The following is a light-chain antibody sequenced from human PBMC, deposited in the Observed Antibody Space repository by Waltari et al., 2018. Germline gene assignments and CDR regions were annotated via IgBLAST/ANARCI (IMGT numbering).Light chain of an antibody. CDR1: RSLLYSSNDKNY. Sequence: EIVMIKPPESMVVSLGERATINCKTRRSLLYSSNDKNYLAWYQQKPGQPPKLLIYWASTRESGVPDRFSGSGSGTDFTLTIISLQPEDVAVYYCQQYYSSPLTFGQGTKVEIK. V-gene: IGKV4-1*01. CDR2: WAS. J-gene: IGKJ1*01. CDR3: QQYYSSPLT.